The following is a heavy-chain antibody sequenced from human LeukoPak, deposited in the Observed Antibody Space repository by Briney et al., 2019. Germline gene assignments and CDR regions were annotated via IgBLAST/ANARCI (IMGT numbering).Heavy chain of an antibody. CDR3: ARHNSGSYSSSWYDAFDI. D-gene: IGHD6-13*01. J-gene: IGHJ3*02. Sequence: GGSLRLSCAASGFTFSSYWMSWVRQAPGKGLEWVANIKQDGSEKYYVDSVKGRFTISRDNAKNSLYLQMNSLRAEDTAVYYCARHNSGSYSSSWYDAFDIWGQGTMVTVSS. V-gene: IGHV3-7*01. CDR1: GFTFSSYW. CDR2: IKQDGSEK.